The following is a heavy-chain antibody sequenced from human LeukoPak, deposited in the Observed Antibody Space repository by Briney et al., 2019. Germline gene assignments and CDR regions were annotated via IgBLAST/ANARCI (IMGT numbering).Heavy chain of an antibody. CDR3: ARGPMRGWFDP. D-gene: IGHD3-22*01. J-gene: IGHJ5*02. V-gene: IGHV4-34*01. CDR1: GGAFSGYY. Sequence: TSETLYLTCAVYGGAFSGYYWSWIRQPPGRGLEWIGEINHSGSTNYNPSLKSRVTISVGTSKNQFSLELSSVTAADTAVYYCARGPMRGWFDPWGQGTLVTVSS. CDR2: INHSGST.